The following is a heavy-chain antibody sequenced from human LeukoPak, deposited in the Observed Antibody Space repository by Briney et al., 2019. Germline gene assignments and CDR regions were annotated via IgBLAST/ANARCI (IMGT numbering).Heavy chain of an antibody. CDR2: ILKNGDT. J-gene: IGHJ3*02. CDR1: GFAFSSFD. Sequence: GGSLRLSCAASGFAFSSFDMLWVRQSPRKGLEWVARILKNGDTDYGASVEGRFTISRENAKSYVYLQMNSLRDGDTAVYYCARGRFGERTFEKWGQGTMVTVSS. V-gene: IGHV3-13*01. CDR3: ARGRFGERTFEK. D-gene: IGHD3-10*01.